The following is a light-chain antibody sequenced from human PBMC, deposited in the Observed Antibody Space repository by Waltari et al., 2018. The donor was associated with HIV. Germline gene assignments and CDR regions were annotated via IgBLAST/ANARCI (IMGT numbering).Light chain of an antibody. CDR3: QSADRSGSHVV. CDR2: KDR. CDR1: ALPNRY. V-gene: IGLV3-25*03. Sequence: SYELTQPPSMSVSPGQTARITCFGDALPNRYAYWYQQRPGQAPVLVIYKDRERPSGIPERFSGSNSGTTVTLIIRGVQPEDEADYYCQSADRSGSHVVFGGGTKVTV. J-gene: IGLJ2*01.